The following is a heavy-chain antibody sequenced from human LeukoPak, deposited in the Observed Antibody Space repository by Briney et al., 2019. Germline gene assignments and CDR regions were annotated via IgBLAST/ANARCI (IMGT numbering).Heavy chain of an antibody. CDR3: ARDPPAVAANTYG. D-gene: IGHD6-6*01. Sequence: GGSLRLSCAASGFTVSNNYTRWVRQAPGKGREWVSLIYSGGGTCYADAVKGTFPITRDGSKNMLYLQMDSLRAEDTAIYYCARDPPAVAANTYGWGQGTLVTVSS. V-gene: IGHV3-66*01. CDR1: GFTVSNNY. J-gene: IGHJ4*02. CDR2: IYSGGGT.